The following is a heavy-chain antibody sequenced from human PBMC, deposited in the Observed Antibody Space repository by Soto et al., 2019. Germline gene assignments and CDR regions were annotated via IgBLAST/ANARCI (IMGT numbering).Heavy chain of an antibody. CDR1: GGSFSGYY. Sequence: SETLSLTCAVYGGSFSGYYWSWIRQPPGKGLEWIGEIKHSGSTNYNPSLKSRVTISVDTSKNQFSLKLSSVTAADTAVYYCARSRVLTGTTRPYYYYYYMDVWGKGTTVTVSS. CDR3: ARSRVLTGTTRPYYYYYYMDV. D-gene: IGHD1-7*01. J-gene: IGHJ6*03. CDR2: IKHSGST. V-gene: IGHV4-34*01.